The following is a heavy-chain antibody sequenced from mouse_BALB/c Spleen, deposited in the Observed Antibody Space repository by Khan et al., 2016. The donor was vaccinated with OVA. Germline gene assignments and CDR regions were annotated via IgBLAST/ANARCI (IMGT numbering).Heavy chain of an antibody. V-gene: IGHV2-6-4*01. Sequence: QVRLQQSGPGLVAPSQSLSITCTVSGFSLSRYNIHWVRQPPGKGLEWLGMIWGGGGTDYNSTLKSRLTISKDNSKSQVFLKMNSLQTGDTAMYYCARAYYRYDGYYAMDYWGQGTSVTVSS. D-gene: IGHD2-14*01. CDR2: IWGGGGT. CDR1: GFSLSRYN. CDR3: ARAYYRYDGYYAMDY. J-gene: IGHJ4*01.